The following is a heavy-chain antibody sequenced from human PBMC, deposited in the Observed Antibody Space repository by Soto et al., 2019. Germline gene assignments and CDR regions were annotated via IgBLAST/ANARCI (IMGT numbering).Heavy chain of an antibody. V-gene: IGHV4-39*01. CDR1: GGSISSSSYY. J-gene: IGHJ4*02. Sequence: QLQLQESGPGLVKPSETLSLTCTVSGGSISSSSYYWGWIRQPPGKGLEWIGSIYYSGSTYYNPSLKSRVTISVDTSKNQFSLKLSSVTAADTAVYYCARFLWGRVGVYWGQGTLVTVSS. D-gene: IGHD3-16*01. CDR3: ARFLWGRVGVY. CDR2: IYYSGST.